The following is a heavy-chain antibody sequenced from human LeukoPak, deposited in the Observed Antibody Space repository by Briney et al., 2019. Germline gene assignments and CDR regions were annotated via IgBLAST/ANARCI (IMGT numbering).Heavy chain of an antibody. CDR3: ARETYSSGYPFDY. J-gene: IGHJ4*02. D-gene: IGHD5-18*01. Sequence: AGGSLRLSCAASGFTFSSYSMNWVRQAPGKGLEWVSSISSSSSYIYYADSVKGRFTISRDNAKNSLYLQMNSLRAEDTAVYYCARETYSSGYPFDYWGQGTLVTVSS. CDR2: ISSSSSYI. V-gene: IGHV3-21*01. CDR1: GFTFSSYS.